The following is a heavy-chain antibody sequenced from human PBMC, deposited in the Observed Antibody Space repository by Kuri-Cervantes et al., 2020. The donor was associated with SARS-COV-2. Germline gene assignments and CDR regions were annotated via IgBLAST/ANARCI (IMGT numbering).Heavy chain of an antibody. V-gene: IGHV4-34*01. CDR3: ARSRRVWFDP. CDR2: INHSGGT. CDR1: GGSFSGYY. J-gene: IGHJ5*02. D-gene: IGHD1-14*01. Sequence: SQTLSLTCAVYGGSFSGYYWSWIRQPPGKGLEWIGEINHSGGTSYNPSLKSRVTISVDTSKNQFSLKLSSVTAADTAVYYCARSRRVWFDPWGQGTLVTVSS.